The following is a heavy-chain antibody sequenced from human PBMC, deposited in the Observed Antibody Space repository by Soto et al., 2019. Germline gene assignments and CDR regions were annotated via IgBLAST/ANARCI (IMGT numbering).Heavy chain of an antibody. CDR1: GYTLTELS. V-gene: IGHV1-24*01. J-gene: IGHJ3*02. CDR3: ATDLGGIAAAGMAFDI. Sequence: ASVKVSCKVSGYTLTELSMHWVRQAPGKGLEWMGGFDPEDGETIYAQKFQGRVTMTEDTSTDTAYMELSSLRSEDTAVYYCATDLGGIAAAGMAFDIWGQGTMVTVSS. D-gene: IGHD6-13*01. CDR2: FDPEDGET.